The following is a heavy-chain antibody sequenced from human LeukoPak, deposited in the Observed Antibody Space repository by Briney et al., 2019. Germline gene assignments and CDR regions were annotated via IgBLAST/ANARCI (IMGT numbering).Heavy chain of an antibody. CDR2: IKYDGSEK. J-gene: IGHJ4*02. CDR3: AKETRGYYDS. Sequence: GGSLRLSCAASGFTFTSYWMSWVRQAPGKGLEWVANIKYDGSEKNSVDSVKGRFTISRDNAKNSVYLQMNSLRVEDTAVYCCAKETRGYYDSWGQGTLVTVSS. CDR1: GFTFTSYW. V-gene: IGHV3-7*01.